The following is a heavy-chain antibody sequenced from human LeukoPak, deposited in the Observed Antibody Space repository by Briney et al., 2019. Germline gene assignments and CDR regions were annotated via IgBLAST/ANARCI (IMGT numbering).Heavy chain of an antibody. Sequence: KPSETLSLTCTVSGGSISSYYWSWIRQPPGKGLEWIGYIYYSGSTNYNPSLKSRVTILVDTSKNQFSLKLSSVTAADTAVYYCARVGAAAGTLFDYWGQGTLVTVSS. CDR3: ARVGAAAGTLFDY. D-gene: IGHD6-13*01. CDR2: IYYSGST. CDR1: GGSISSYY. V-gene: IGHV4-59*01. J-gene: IGHJ4*02.